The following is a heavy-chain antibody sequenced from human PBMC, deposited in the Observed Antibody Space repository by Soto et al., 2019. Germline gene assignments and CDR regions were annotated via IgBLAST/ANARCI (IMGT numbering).Heavy chain of an antibody. D-gene: IGHD3-10*01. CDR3: ARGLGRRVRGPKGWFDP. V-gene: IGHV4-34*01. J-gene: IGHJ5*02. CDR1: GGSFSGYY. CDR2: INHSGST. Sequence: SETLSLTCAVYGGSFSGYYWSWIRQPPGKGLEWIGEINHSGSTNYNPSLKSRVTISVDTSKNQFSLKLSSVTAADTAVYYCARGLGRRVRGPKGWFDPWGQGTLVTVSS.